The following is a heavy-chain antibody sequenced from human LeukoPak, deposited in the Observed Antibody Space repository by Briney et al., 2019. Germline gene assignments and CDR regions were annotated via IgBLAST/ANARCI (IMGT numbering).Heavy chain of an antibody. CDR3: ARLQYYYGSGINFDY. D-gene: IGHD3-10*01. CDR2: IKQDGSEK. Sequence: GGSLRLSCAASGFTFSSYWMSLVRQAPGKGLEWVANIKQDGSEKYYVDSVKGRFTISRDNAKNSLYLQMNSLRAEDTAVYYCARLQYYYGSGINFDYWGQGTLVTVSS. CDR1: GFTFSSYW. J-gene: IGHJ4*02. V-gene: IGHV3-7*01.